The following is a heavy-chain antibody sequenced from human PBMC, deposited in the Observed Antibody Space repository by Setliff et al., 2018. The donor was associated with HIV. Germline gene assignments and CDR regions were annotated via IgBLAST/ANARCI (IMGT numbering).Heavy chain of an antibody. V-gene: IGHV3-23*01. J-gene: IGHJ4*02. CDR3: AKAMGHLPYFFDS. Sequence: GGSLRLSCKATGFSFSLYAMSWVRQAPGKGLEWVSGISGRGASTYYADAARDRFTISRDNSRDTVFLEMTSLRAEDTAVYYCAKAMGHLPYFFDSWGQGTLVTVSS. CDR2: ISGRGAST. CDR1: GFSFSLYA.